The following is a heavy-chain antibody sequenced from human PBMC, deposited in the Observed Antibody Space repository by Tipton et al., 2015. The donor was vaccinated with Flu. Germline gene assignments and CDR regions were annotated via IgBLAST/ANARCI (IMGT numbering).Heavy chain of an antibody. D-gene: IGHD6-25*01. J-gene: IGHJ4*02. CDR2: VSGGGGTR. Sequence: SLRLSCAASGFTFSRYAMSWVRQAPGKGLEWVSAVSGGGGTRYFADSVKGRFTISRDNIKNTLYLQMGSLRAEDTAVYYCVREAQRRLGSGTSFGYWGQGTLVTVSS. V-gene: IGHV3-23*01. CDR3: VREAQRRLGSGTSFGY. CDR1: GFTFSRYA.